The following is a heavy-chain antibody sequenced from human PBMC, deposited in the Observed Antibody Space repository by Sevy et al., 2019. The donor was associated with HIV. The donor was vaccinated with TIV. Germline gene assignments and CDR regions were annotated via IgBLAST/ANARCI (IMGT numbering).Heavy chain of an antibody. CDR3: ARAGGSTDWGMDV. V-gene: IGHV4-59*01. Sequence: SETLSLTCTVSGGSISSYYWNWIRQPPGKGLEWIGYIYYSGRTNYNPSLKSRVTISVDTSKNQFSLKLSSVTAADTAVYYCARAGGSTDWGMDVWGQGTMVTVSS. CDR2: IYYSGRT. CDR1: GGSISSYY. D-gene: IGHD2-2*01. J-gene: IGHJ6*02.